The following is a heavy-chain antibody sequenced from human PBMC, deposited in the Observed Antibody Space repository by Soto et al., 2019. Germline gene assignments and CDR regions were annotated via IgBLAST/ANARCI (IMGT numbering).Heavy chain of an antibody. CDR1: GGSISSYY. J-gene: IGHJ4*02. CDR3: ARAGKSSSWYVLDY. V-gene: IGHV4-59*01. Sequence: SETLSLTCTVSGGSISSYYWSWIRQPPGKGLEWIGYIYYSGSTNYNPSLKSRVTISVDTSKNQFSLKLSSVTAADTAVYYCARAGKSSSWYVLDYWGQGTLVTVS. CDR2: IYYSGST. D-gene: IGHD6-13*01.